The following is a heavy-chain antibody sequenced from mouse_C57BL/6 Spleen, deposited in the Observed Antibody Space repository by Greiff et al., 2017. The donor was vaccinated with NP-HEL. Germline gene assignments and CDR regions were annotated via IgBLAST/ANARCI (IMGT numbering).Heavy chain of an antibody. CDR1: GFTFSSYG. V-gene: IGHV5-6*01. J-gene: IGHJ2*01. CDR3: ARLDSSGTPDY. Sequence: EVKLVESGGDLVKPGGSLKLSCAASGFTFSSYGMSWVRQTPDKRLEWVATISSGGSYTYYPDSVKGRFTISRDNAKNTLYPQMSSLKSEDTAMYYCARLDSSGTPDYWGQGTTLTVSS. CDR2: ISSGGSYT. D-gene: IGHD3-2*02.